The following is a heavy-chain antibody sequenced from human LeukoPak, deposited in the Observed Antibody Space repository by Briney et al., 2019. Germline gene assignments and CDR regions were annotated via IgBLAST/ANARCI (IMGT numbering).Heavy chain of an antibody. V-gene: IGHV3-48*03. CDR1: GFTFSSYE. CDR3: ATTSIAAAVPGCFDY. D-gene: IGHD6-13*01. CDR2: ISSSGKTI. J-gene: IGHJ4*02. Sequence: TGGSLRLSCEASGFTFSSYEMNWVRQAPGKGLEWVSYISSSGKTIYYADSTKGRFTVSRDNAKNSLYLQMNSLRAEDTAVYYCATTSIAAAVPGCFDYWGQGTLVTVSS.